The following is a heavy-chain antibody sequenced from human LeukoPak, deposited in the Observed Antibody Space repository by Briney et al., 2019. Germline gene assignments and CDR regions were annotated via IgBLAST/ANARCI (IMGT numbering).Heavy chain of an antibody. CDR3: ARGGLLVPAAANYYYMDV. CDR2: IIPIFGTA. V-gene: IGHV1-69*06. CDR1: GGTFSSYA. D-gene: IGHD2-2*01. Sequence: GASVKVSCKASGGTFSSYAISWVRQAPGQGLEWMGGIIPIFGTANYAQKFQGRVTITADKSTSTAYMELSRLRSEDTAVYYCARGGLLVPAAANYYYMDVWGKGTTVTVSS. J-gene: IGHJ6*03.